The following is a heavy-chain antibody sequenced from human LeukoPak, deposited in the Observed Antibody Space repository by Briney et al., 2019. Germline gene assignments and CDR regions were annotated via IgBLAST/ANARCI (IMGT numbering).Heavy chain of an antibody. CDR2: IRYDGNNK. CDR1: GFTFSNYG. V-gene: IGHV3-30*02. J-gene: IGHJ6*04. Sequence: GGSLRLSCGASGFTFSNYGMLWVRQAPGKGLEWVAFIRYDGNNKLYADSMKGRFTISRDNAKNSLFLQMNSLRAEDTAVYFCAKSTRAVMAMMDVWGKGTAVTVSS. CDR3: AKSTRAVMAMMDV. D-gene: IGHD3-16*01.